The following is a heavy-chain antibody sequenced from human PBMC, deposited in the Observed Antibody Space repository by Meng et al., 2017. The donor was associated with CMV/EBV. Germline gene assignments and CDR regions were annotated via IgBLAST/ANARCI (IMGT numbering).Heavy chain of an antibody. CDR1: GFTFSSYW. CDR3: AREAAETYYYYGMDV. Sequence: GGPLRLSCAVSGFTFSSYWMHWVRQAPGKGLVWVSRINSDGSSTSYADSVKGRFTISRDNAKNTLYLQMNSLRAEDTAVYYCAREAAETYYYYGMDVWGQGTTVTVSS. CDR2: INSDGSST. J-gene: IGHJ6*02. V-gene: IGHV3-74*01. D-gene: IGHD6-13*01.